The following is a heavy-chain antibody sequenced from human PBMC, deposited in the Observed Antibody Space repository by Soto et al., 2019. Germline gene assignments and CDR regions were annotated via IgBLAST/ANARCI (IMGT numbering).Heavy chain of an antibody. Sequence: GGSLRLSCAASGFTFSSYGMHWVRQAPGKGLEWVAVISYDGSNKYYADSVKGRFTISRDNSKNTLYLQMNSLRAEDTAVYYWAKESEISDDYSNYGYYYYGMDVWGQGTTVTVSS. CDR1: GFTFSSYG. CDR3: AKESEISDDYSNYGYYYYGMDV. D-gene: IGHD4-4*01. J-gene: IGHJ6*02. V-gene: IGHV3-30*18. CDR2: ISYDGSNK.